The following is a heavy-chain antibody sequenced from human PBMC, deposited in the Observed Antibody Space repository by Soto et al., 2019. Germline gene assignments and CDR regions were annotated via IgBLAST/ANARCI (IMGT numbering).Heavy chain of an antibody. D-gene: IGHD2-2*01. CDR3: ARAPIGTINRKTMPYFDY. CDR1: GGSISSYY. CDR2: IYYSGST. V-gene: IGHV4-59*01. J-gene: IGHJ4*02. Sequence: PSETLSLTCTVSGGSISSYYWSWIRQPPGKGLEWIGYIYYSGSTNYNPSLKSRVTISVDTSKNQFSLKLSSVTAADTAVYYCARAPIGTINRKTMPYFDYWGQGTLVTVSS.